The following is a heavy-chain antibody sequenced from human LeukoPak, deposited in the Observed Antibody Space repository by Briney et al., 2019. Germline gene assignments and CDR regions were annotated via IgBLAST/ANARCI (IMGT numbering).Heavy chain of an antibody. CDR1: GFTISSYS. CDR3: ARGTMVRGVVIDY. V-gene: IGHV3-21*01. D-gene: IGHD3-10*01. CDR2: ISSSSSYI. Sequence: GGSLRLSCAASGFTISSYSMNWVRQAPGKGLEWVSSISSSSSYIYYADSVKGRFTISRDNAKNSLYLQMNSLRAEDTAVYYCARGTMVRGVVIDYWGQGTLVTVSS. J-gene: IGHJ4*02.